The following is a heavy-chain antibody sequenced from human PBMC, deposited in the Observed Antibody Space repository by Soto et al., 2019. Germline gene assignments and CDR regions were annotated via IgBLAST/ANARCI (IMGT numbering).Heavy chain of an antibody. CDR1: GYTFTSYG. CDR2: ISVYNGNT. Sequence: QVQLVQSGAEVKKPGASVMVSCNASGYTFTSYGISWVRQAPGQGHEWMGWISVYNGNTNYAQKLQGRVNMTPDSLTSTAYMELRSLRADDAAVYYCARESTGGVNGNWGLSLYYYYDMDVWGEGTTVTVSS. V-gene: IGHV1-18*01. CDR3: ARESTGGVNGNWGLSLYYYYDMDV. D-gene: IGHD7-27*01. J-gene: IGHJ6*04.